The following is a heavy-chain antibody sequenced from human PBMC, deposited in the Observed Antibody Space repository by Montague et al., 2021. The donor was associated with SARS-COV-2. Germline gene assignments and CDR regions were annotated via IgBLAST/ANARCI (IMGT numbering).Heavy chain of an antibody. J-gene: IGHJ4*02. V-gene: IGHV4-59*01. CDR2: INYSGST. Sequence: SETLSLTCTVSGDSLNNYYWSWIRQPPGKGLEWLGYINYSGSTHYNPSLQSRVTLSKDTSKNQFSLRLTSVTAADTAMYFCARAPIYRSSWYAYFDYWGQGTLVTVSS. CDR1: GDSLNNYY. CDR3: ARAPIYRSSWYAYFDY. D-gene: IGHD6-13*01.